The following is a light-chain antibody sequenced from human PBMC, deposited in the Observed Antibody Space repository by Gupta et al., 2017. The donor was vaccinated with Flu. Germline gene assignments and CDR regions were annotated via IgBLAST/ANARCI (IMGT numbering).Light chain of an antibody. Sequence: DIQMTQSPSTLTASVGDRVTITCRASQSISSWLAWYQQKPGKAPKLLIYKASSLESGVPSRFSGSGSGTEFTLTISSLQPDDFATYYCQQYNSYPYTFGQGTKLEIK. CDR2: KAS. CDR3: QQYNSYPYT. CDR1: QSISSW. V-gene: IGKV1-5*03. J-gene: IGKJ2*01.